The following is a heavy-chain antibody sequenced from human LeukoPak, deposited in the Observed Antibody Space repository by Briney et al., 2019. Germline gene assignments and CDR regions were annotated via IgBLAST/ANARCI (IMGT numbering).Heavy chain of an antibody. D-gene: IGHD2-2*02. CDR3: ARGHCSSTSCYTWDWFDP. CDR1: GGTFSSYA. CDR2: IIPIFGTA. Sequence: VASVKVSCKASGGTFSSYAISWVRQAPGQGLEWMGGIIPIFGTANYAQKFQGRVTITTDESTSTAYMELSSLRSEDTAVYYCARGHCSSTSCYTWDWFDPWGQGTLVTVSS. J-gene: IGHJ5*02. V-gene: IGHV1-69*05.